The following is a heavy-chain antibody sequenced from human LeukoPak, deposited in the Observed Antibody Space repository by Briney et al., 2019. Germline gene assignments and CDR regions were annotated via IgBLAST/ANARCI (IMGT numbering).Heavy chain of an antibody. CDR1: GGSIRSYY. J-gene: IGHJ3*02. CDR2: IYFSGST. V-gene: IGHV4-59*01. CDR3: ARARYSRAWYASDI. D-gene: IGHD6-19*01. Sequence: SETLSLTCTVSGGSIRSYYWSWIRQPPGKGLEWIGYIYFSGSTSYNPSLKSRVTISVDRSKNQFSLKLGSVAAADTAVYYCARARYSRAWYASDIWGQGTVVTVSA.